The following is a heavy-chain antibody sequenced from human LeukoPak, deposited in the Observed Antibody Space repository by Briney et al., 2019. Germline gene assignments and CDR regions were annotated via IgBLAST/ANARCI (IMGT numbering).Heavy chain of an antibody. D-gene: IGHD2-15*01. Sequence: GGSLRLSCAASGFTFSSHAMSWVRQAPGKGLEWVSAISGSGGSTYYADSVKGRFTISRDNSKNTLYLQMNSLRAEDTAVYYCARDVGYSFYYYGMDVWGQGTTVTVSS. V-gene: IGHV3-23*01. CDR3: ARDVGYSFYYYGMDV. CDR2: ISGSGGST. J-gene: IGHJ6*02. CDR1: GFTFSSHA.